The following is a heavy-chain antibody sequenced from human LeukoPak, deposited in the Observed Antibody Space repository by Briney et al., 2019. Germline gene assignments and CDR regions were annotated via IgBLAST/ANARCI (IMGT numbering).Heavy chain of an antibody. V-gene: IGHV1-24*01. Sequence: ASVRVSCKVTGYTGIELWMHWVRQAPGKGLEWMGGFDYEDGEKRYAQKFQGRVTMTEDTATDTAYLELSSLTSNDTAVYYCATHTISGVVTYAFQIWGRGTVVTVSS. J-gene: IGHJ3*02. CDR1: GYTGIELW. CDR2: FDYEDGEK. CDR3: ATHTISGVVTYAFQI. D-gene: IGHD3-3*01.